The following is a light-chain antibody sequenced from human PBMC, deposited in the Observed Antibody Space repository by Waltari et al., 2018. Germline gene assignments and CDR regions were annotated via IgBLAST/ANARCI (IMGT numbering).Light chain of an antibody. CDR2: KAS. CDR3: QQYNSYEWT. Sequence: DIQMTQFPSTLSASVGYRLTITCRASQSINIWLAWYQQKPGKAPKHLIYKASSLESGVPSRFSGSGSGTEFTLTISSLQPDDFATYYCQQYNSYEWTFGQGTKVAIK. J-gene: IGKJ1*01. CDR1: QSINIW. V-gene: IGKV1-5*03.